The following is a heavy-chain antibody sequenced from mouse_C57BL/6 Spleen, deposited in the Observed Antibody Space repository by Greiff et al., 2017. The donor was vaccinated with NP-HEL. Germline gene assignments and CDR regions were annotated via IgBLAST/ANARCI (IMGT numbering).Heavy chain of an antibody. Sequence: VQLQQPGAELVKPGASVKLSCKASGYTFTSYWMHWVKQRPGQGLEWIGMIHPNSGSTNYNEKFKSKATLTVDKSSSTAYMQLSSLTSEDSAVYYCARVYDYDGTAWFAYWGQGTLVTVSA. CDR3: ARVYDYDGTAWFAY. CDR1: GYTFTSYW. D-gene: IGHD2-4*01. J-gene: IGHJ3*01. CDR2: IHPNSGST. V-gene: IGHV1-64*01.